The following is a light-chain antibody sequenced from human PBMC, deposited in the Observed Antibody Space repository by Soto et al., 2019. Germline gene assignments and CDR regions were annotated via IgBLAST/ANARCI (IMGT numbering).Light chain of an antibody. V-gene: IGLV2-14*03. Sequence: QSALTQPASVSGSPGQSITISCTGTSSDVGGYNYVSWYQHHPGKAPKLMIFDVSNRPSGVSNRFSGSKSGNTASLTISGLHPEDEAEYYCSSYTTSNTRQIVFGTGTKLTVL. CDR3: SSYTTSNTRQIV. J-gene: IGLJ1*01. CDR2: DVS. CDR1: SSDVGGYNY.